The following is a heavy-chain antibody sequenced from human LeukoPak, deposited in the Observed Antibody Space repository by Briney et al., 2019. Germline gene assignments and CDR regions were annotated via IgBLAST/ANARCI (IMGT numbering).Heavy chain of an antibody. V-gene: IGHV3-23*01. CDR3: AKDRKVPIFGAVPSSHYGMDV. D-gene: IGHD3-3*01. CDR2: ISGSGGST. J-gene: IGHJ6*02. Sequence: GGSLRLSCAASGFTFSSYAMSWVRQAPGKGLEWVSAISGSGGSTYYADSVKGRFTISRDNSKNTLYLQMNSLRAEDTAVYYCAKDRKVPIFGAVPSSHYGMDVWGQGTTVTVSS. CDR1: GFTFSSYA.